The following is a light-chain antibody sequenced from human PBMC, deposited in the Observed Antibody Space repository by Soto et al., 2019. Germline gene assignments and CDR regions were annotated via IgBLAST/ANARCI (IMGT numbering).Light chain of an antibody. CDR1: SSNIGNNF. V-gene: IGLV1-51*02. CDR2: ENN. CDR3: GTWDSSLTVWV. Sequence: QSVLTQPPSVSAAPGQTVTISCAGSSSNIGNNFVSWYQQLPGTAPKLLIYENNKRPSGIPDRFSGSKSGTSASLGITGLQTGAEAVYYCGTWDSSLTVWVFGGGTKLTVL. J-gene: IGLJ3*02.